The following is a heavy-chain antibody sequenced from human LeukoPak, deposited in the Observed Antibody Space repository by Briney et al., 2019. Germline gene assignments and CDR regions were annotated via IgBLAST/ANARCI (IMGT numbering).Heavy chain of an antibody. D-gene: IGHD2-2*01. CDR3: ARGLVNIPRTVVPAAGGY. Sequence: WASVKVSCKASGYTFTGYYMHWVRQAPGQGLEWMGWMNPNSGNTGYAQKFQGRVTMTRNTSISTAYMELSSLRSEDTAVYYCARGLVNIPRTVVPAAGGYWGQGTLVTVSS. CDR2: MNPNSGNT. V-gene: IGHV1-8*02. CDR1: GYTFTGYY. J-gene: IGHJ4*02.